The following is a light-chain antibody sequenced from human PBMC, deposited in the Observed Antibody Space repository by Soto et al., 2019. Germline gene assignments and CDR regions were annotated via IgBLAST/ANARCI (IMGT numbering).Light chain of an antibody. V-gene: IGLV2-14*01. J-gene: IGLJ2*01. CDR2: EVN. CDR3: SSLTSDNTLL. Sequence: QSALTQPASVSGSPGQSVTISCSGANSDIYSYDSVSWYQQHPGTVPKLLIFEVNNRPSGVSSRFSGSKSDNTAFLTISGLQADDEADYYCSSLTSDNTLLFGGGTKVTVL. CDR1: NSDIYSYDS.